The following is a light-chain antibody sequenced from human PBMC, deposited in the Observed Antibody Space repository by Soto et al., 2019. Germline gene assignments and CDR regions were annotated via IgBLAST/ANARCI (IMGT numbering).Light chain of an antibody. CDR1: SSDVGGYDY. CDR3: SSFAGSNNYRI. Sequence: QSALTQPPSASGSPGQSVTISCTGTSSDVGGYDYVSWYQQHPGKAPKLMICEVSKRPSGVPDRFSASKSGNTASLTVSGLQADDEADYYCSSFAGSNNYRIFGGGTKLTVL. CDR2: EVS. J-gene: IGLJ2*01. V-gene: IGLV2-8*01.